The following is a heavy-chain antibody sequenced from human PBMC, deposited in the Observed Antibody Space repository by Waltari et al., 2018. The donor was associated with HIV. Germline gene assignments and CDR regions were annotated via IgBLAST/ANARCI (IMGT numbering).Heavy chain of an antibody. J-gene: IGHJ4*02. D-gene: IGHD3-10*01. Sequence: EVQLVESGGGLVTPGGSLRLSCAAAGFTFSSHSMNWVRQATGKGLEWVSSISSSSSYIYYADSVKGRFAISRDNAKTSLYLQMNSLRADYTAVYYCARDRHYYGSGLFDYWRQGTLVTVSS. V-gene: IGHV3-21*01. CDR2: ISSSSSYI. CDR3: ARDRHYYGSGLFDY. CDR1: GFTFSSHS.